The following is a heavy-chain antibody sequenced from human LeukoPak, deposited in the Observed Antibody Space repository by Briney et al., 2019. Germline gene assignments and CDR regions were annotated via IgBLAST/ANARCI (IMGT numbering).Heavy chain of an antibody. V-gene: IGHV3-30*02. CDR2: IRYDGSNK. D-gene: IGHD1-26*01. Sequence: PGGSLRLSCAASGFTFSSYGMHWVRQAPGKGLEWVAFIRYDGSNKYYADSVKGRFTISRDNSKNTLYLQMNSLRAEDTAVYYCAKDRSGSYGIFDYWGQGTLVTVSS. CDR1: GFTFSSYG. J-gene: IGHJ4*02. CDR3: AKDRSGSYGIFDY.